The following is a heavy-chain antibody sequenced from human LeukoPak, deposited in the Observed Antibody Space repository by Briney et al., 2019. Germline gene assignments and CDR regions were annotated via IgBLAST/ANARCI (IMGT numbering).Heavy chain of an antibody. CDR1: GFTFSSYS. CDR2: INSDGSST. CDR3: AREGDYGGNGFDY. D-gene: IGHD4-23*01. J-gene: IGHJ4*02. Sequence: GGSLRLSCAASGFTFSSYSMNWVRQAPGKGLVWVSRINSDGSSTSYADSVKGRFTISRDNAKNTLYLQMNSLRAEDTAVYYCAREGDYGGNGFDYWGQGTLVTVSS. V-gene: IGHV3-74*01.